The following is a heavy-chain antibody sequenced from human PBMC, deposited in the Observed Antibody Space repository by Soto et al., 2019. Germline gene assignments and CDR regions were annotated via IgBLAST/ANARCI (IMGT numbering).Heavy chain of an antibody. V-gene: IGHV3-33*01. Sequence: GGSLRLSCAASGFTFSSYGMHWVRQAPGKGLEWVAVIWYDGSNKYYADSVKGRFTISRDNSKNTLYLQMNSLRAEDTAVYYCAREPNDYSNYGPRYYYGMDVWGQGTTVTVSS. CDR1: GFTFSSYG. CDR2: IWYDGSNK. D-gene: IGHD4-4*01. J-gene: IGHJ6*02. CDR3: AREPNDYSNYGPRYYYGMDV.